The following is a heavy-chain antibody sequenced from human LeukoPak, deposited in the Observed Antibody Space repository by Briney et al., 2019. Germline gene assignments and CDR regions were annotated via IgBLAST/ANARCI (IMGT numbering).Heavy chain of an antibody. D-gene: IGHD4-17*01. Sequence: SVKVSCKTSGGTFNDSAISWVRQAPGQGLEWLGGIMPLFGTAGYAQKFQGRVTITKDESTRTVYLELTSLTSDDTAVYYCARDVHGDYGSGWFDPWGQGTLVSVSS. CDR3: ARDVHGDYGSGWFDP. V-gene: IGHV1-69*05. J-gene: IGHJ5*02. CDR1: GGTFNDSA. CDR2: IMPLFGTA.